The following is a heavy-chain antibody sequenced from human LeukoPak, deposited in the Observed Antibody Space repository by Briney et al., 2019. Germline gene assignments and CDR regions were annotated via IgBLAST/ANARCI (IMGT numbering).Heavy chain of an antibody. V-gene: IGHV1-2*02. J-gene: IGHJ4*02. D-gene: IGHD3-9*01. Sequence: ASVKVSCKASGYTFTGYYMHWVRQAPGQGLEWMGWINPNSGGTNYAQKFQGRVTMTRDTSISTAYMELSRLRSDDTAVYYCARGKGNYDILTGYYKGCDYWGQGTLVTVSS. CDR3: ARGKGNYDILTGYYKGCDY. CDR2: INPNSGGT. CDR1: GYTFTGYY.